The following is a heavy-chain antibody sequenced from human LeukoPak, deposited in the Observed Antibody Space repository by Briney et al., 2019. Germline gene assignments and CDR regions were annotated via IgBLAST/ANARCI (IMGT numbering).Heavy chain of an antibody. CDR1: GYSFTSHY. CDR3: ARDNSVGDVAWWFDP. CDR2: INPTGSST. Sequence: GASMKVSCKASGYSFTSHYMHWVRQAPGQGLEWLGLINPTGSSTLYAQKFQGRVTMTRDMSTTTDYMELSSLRSDDTAVYYCARDNSVGDVAWWFDPWGQGTLVTVSS. J-gene: IGHJ5*02. D-gene: IGHD1-26*01. V-gene: IGHV1-46*01.